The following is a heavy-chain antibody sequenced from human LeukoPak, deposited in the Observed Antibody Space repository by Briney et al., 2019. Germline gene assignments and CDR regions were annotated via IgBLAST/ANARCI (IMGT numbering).Heavy chain of an antibody. CDR1: GFSLSSCS. D-gene: IGHD6-13*01. CDR2: ISSSSSYI. CDR3: ARDIAAAGWFDY. Sequence: GGSLRLSCAASGFSLSSCSMSWVRQAPGKGLEWVSSISSSSSYIFYADSVKGRFTISRDNAKNSLYLQMNSLRAEDTAVYYCARDIAAAGWFDYWGQGTLVTVSS. V-gene: IGHV3-21*01. J-gene: IGHJ4*02.